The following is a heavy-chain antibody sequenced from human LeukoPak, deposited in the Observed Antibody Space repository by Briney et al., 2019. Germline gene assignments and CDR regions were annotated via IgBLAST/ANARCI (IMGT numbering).Heavy chain of an antibody. V-gene: IGHV1-69*13. Sequence: ASVKVSCKASGYTFTSYGISWVRQAPGQGLEWMGGIVPIFGSANYAQKFQGRVTITADESTTTAYMELTGLRSEDTAVYYCAKDEGVANRWFDPWGQGTLVTVSS. CDR1: GYTFTSYG. CDR3: AKDEGVANRWFDP. J-gene: IGHJ5*02. D-gene: IGHD5-12*01. CDR2: IVPIFGSA.